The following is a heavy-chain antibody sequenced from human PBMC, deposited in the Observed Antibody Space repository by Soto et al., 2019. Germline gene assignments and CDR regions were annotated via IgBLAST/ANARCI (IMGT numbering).Heavy chain of an antibody. CDR1: GFTFSSYA. CDR3: AKDRVAARPTRFDF. V-gene: IGHV3-23*01. Sequence: GGSLRLSCAASGFTFSSYAMSWVSQAPGRVLEWDSAISGSGGSTYYADSVKGRFTISRDNSKNTLYLQMNSLRAEDTAVYYCAKDRVAARPTRFDFWGQGTLVTVSS. CDR2: ISGSGGST. D-gene: IGHD6-6*01. J-gene: IGHJ4*02.